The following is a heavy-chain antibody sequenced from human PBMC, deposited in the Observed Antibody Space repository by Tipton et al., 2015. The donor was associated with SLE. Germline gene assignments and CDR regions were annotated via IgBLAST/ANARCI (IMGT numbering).Heavy chain of an antibody. CDR1: GYSISSGYY. Sequence: TLSLSCSVSGYSISSGYYWGWIRQPPGKGLEWIGSIFHSGSAYYNPSLKSRVTMSVDTSKNECSVRVRSVTAADTAVYYCAKSGYYGSGIFDTFVLWSQRKMVNVSS. CDR2: IFHSGSA. CDR3: AKSGYYGSGIFDTFVL. J-gene: IGHJ3*01. D-gene: IGHD5-12*01. V-gene: IGHV4-38-2*01.